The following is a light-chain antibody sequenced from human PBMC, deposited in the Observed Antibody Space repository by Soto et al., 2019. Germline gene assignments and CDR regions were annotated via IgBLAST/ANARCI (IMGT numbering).Light chain of an antibody. CDR1: QSVLYSSNNKNY. Sequence: DLVLTPSPGSLAVSLGARATINCKSSQSVLYSSNNKNYLAWYQQKPGQPPKLLIYWASTRESGVPDRFSGNGSGTDFTLTISSLQAEDVAVYYCQQYYSTPRTFGQGTRLEIK. CDR2: WAS. V-gene: IGKV4-1*01. CDR3: QQYYSTPRT. J-gene: IGKJ5*01.